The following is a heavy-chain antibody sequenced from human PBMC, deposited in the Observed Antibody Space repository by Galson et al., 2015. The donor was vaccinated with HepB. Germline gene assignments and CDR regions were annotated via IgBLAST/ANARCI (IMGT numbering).Heavy chain of an antibody. D-gene: IGHD2-2*01. CDR1: GFTFSSYG. Sequence: SLRLSCAASGFTFSSYGMHWVRQAPGKGLEWVAVISYDGSNKYYADSVKGRFTISRDNSKNTLYLQMNSLRAEDTAVYYCAKDQGGPAATTPHDYWGQGTLVTVSS. J-gene: IGHJ4*02. CDR2: ISYDGSNK. CDR3: AKDQGGPAATTPHDY. V-gene: IGHV3-30*18.